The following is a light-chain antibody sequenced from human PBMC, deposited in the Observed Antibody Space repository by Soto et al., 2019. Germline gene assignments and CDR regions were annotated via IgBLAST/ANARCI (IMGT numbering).Light chain of an antibody. CDR3: HQYNNWPPGT. J-gene: IGKJ2*02. CDR1: QSISSN. CDR2: GAS. V-gene: IGKV3-15*01. Sequence: IVMTQSPATLSVSPGERATLSCRASQSISSNLAWYQQKPGQAPSLLLYGASTRATGIPARFSGSGPGTDFTLTISSLQSEDFAVYYCHQYNNWPPGTFGQGTKLEIK.